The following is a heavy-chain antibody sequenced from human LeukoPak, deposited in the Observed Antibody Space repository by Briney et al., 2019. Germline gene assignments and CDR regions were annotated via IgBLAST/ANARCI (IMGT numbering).Heavy chain of an antibody. CDR2: ISWNSGSI. D-gene: IGHD1-26*01. CDR1: GFTFDDYA. J-gene: IGHJ4*02. V-gene: IGHV3-9*01. Sequence: GGSLRLSCAASGFTFDDYAMHWVRQAPGKGLEWVSGISWNSGSIGYADSVKGRFTISRDSSKNTLYLQMNSLRAEDTAVYYCARDGLLGYFDYWGQGTLVTVSS. CDR3: ARDGLLGYFDY.